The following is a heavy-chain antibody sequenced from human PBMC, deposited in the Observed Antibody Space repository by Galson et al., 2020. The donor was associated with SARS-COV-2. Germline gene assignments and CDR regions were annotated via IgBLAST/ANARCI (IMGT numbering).Heavy chain of an antibody. CDR1: GYSFTSYW. CDR3: ARGHYSNYVDY. J-gene: IGHJ4*02. V-gene: IGHV5-51*01. CDR2: IYPGDSDT. Sequence: GGSLRLSCKGSGYSFTSYWIGWVRQMPGKGLEWMGIIYPGDSDTRYSPSFQGQVTISADKSISTAYLQWSSLKASDTAMYYCARGHYSNYVDYWGQGTLVTVSA. D-gene: IGHD4-4*01.